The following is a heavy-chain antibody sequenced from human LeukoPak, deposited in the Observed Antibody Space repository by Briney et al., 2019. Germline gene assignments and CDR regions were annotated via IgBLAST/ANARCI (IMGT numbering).Heavy chain of an antibody. D-gene: IGHD3-10*01. Sequence: PSETLSPTCAVYGGSFSGYYSGWIRHPPGEGLGWSGEINHSGSTNYNPSPKSRVTISVETSKNQFSLRLSSLTAADTAVYYCARGRYLLWFGVNWFDPWGQGTLVTVSS. J-gene: IGHJ5*02. V-gene: IGHV4-34*01. CDR3: ARGRYLLWFGVNWFDP. CDR2: INHSGST. CDR1: GGSFSGYY.